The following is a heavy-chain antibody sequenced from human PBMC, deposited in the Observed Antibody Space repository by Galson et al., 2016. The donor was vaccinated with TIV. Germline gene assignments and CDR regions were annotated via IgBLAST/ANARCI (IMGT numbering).Heavy chain of an antibody. CDR1: GDSVSSNSAA. V-gene: IGHV6-1*01. CDR2: TFYRPKWYN. J-gene: IGHJ4*02. Sequence: CAISGDSVSSNSAAWNWLRQSPSRGLEWLGRTFYRPKWYNDYAPSVKSRITNNPDTSKNQFSLQLNSVTPEDTAVYYCARATPSVFGIIMTLDSWGQGTLVTVSS. CDR3: ARATPSVFGIIMTLDS. D-gene: IGHD3-16*01.